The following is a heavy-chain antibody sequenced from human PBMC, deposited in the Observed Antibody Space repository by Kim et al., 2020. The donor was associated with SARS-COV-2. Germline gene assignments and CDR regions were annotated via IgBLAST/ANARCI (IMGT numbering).Heavy chain of an antibody. V-gene: IGHV1-46*01. J-gene: IGHJ6*02. CDR1: GYTFTSYY. D-gene: IGHD3-22*01. CDR3: AREDYYDSSGYYYGSGYGMDV. Sequence: ASVKVSCKASGYTFTSYYMHWVRQAPGQGLEWMGIINPSGGSTSYAQKFQGRVTMTRDTSTSTVYMELSSLRSEDTAVYYCAREDYYDSSGYYYGSGYGMDVWGQGTTVTVSS. CDR2: INPSGGST.